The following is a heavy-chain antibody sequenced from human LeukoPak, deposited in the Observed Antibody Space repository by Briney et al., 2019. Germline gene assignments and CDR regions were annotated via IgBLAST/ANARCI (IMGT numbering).Heavy chain of an antibody. Sequence: GGSLRLSCAASGFTVSSYYMSGVRQAPGKGLEWVSVIYSGGSTYYADSVKGRFTISRDNSKNTLYLQMNSLRAEDTAVYYCARYPPPAYYYHGMDVWGQGTTVTVSS. CDR2: IYSGGST. V-gene: IGHV3-53*01. CDR3: ARYPPPAYYYHGMDV. CDR1: GFTVSSYY. J-gene: IGHJ6*02.